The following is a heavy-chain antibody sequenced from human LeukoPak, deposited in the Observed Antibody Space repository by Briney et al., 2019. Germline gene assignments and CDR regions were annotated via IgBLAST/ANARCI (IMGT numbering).Heavy chain of an antibody. J-gene: IGHJ6*02. Sequence: GESPKISCRGSGYSFTSHWIAWVRQMPGKGLEWMGIIYPGDSDTRYSPSFQGQVTISADKSISIAYLQWSSLKASDTAIYYCARQAYCGGDCYFNYGMDVWGQGTTVTVSS. CDR2: IYPGDSDT. CDR3: ARQAYCGGDCYFNYGMDV. CDR1: GYSFTSHW. V-gene: IGHV5-51*01. D-gene: IGHD2-21*02.